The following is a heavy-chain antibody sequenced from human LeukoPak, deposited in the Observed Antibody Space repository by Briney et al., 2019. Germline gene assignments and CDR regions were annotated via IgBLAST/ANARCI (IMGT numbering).Heavy chain of an antibody. V-gene: IGHV3-11*04. CDR1: GLTLSDYY. J-gene: IGHJ4*02. CDR2: ISSSSTTI. CDR3: ARAPAASFDY. D-gene: IGHD2-2*01. Sequence: GGSLRLSCAASGLTLSDYYMSWLRRAPGRGLEWVSFISSSSTTIYYADSVEGRFTISRDNAENALYLQMDSLRAEDTAVYYCARAPAASFDYWGQGALITVSS.